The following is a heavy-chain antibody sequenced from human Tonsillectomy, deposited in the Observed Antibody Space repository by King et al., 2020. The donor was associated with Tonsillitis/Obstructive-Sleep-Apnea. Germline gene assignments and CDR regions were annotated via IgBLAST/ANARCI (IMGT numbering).Heavy chain of an antibody. CDR3: ARGSYDSDAFDI. D-gene: IGHD3-10*01. CDR1: GFSLRTGGVG. Sequence: TLKESGHTLVKPTQTLTLTCTFSGFSLRTGGVGVGWIRQPPGKALEWLALIYWDDDKRYSPSLKSRLNITKDTSKNQVVLTMTNMDPVDTATYYCARGSYDSDAFDIWGQGTIVTVSS. V-gene: IGHV2-5*02. CDR2: IYWDDDK. J-gene: IGHJ3*02.